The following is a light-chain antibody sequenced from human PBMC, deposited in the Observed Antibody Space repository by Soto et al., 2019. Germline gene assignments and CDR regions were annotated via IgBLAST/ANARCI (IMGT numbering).Light chain of an antibody. CDR3: NSYSNSTTLYV. V-gene: IGLV2-14*01. Sequence: QSALTQPASVSGSPGQSITISCTGTSRDVGGYNYVSWYQQRPGKAPKLMIYNVNNRPSGVSDRFSGSKSGNTASLTISGLQAEDEADYYCNSYSNSTTLYVFGTVTKLTVL. J-gene: IGLJ1*01. CDR1: SRDVGGYNY. CDR2: NVN.